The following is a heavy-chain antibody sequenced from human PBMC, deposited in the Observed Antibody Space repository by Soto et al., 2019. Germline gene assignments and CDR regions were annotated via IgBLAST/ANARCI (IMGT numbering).Heavy chain of an antibody. Sequence: PSETLSLTCTVSGGSISSYYWSWIRQPPGKGLEWIGYIYYSGSTNYNPSLKSRVTISVDTSKNQFSLKLSSVTAADTAVYYCAREYSSGWSRGWFDPWGQGTLVTVSS. V-gene: IGHV4-59*01. D-gene: IGHD6-19*01. CDR3: AREYSSGWSRGWFDP. CDR1: GGSISSYY. CDR2: IYYSGST. J-gene: IGHJ5*02.